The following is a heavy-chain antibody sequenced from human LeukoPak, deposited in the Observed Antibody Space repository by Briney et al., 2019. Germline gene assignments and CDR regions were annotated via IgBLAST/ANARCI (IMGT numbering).Heavy chain of an antibody. CDR1: GDSISTSNSY. V-gene: IGHV4-39*01. CDR3: ARMYSSSWFDY. J-gene: IGHJ4*02. Sequence: SETLSLTCSVSGDSISTSNSYWGWIRQPPGKGLEWIGSIYYSGNTYYNASLKSRVTISVDTSKNQFSLKLSSVTAADTAVYYCARMYSSSWFDYWGQGTLVTVSS. CDR2: IYYSGNT. D-gene: IGHD6-13*01.